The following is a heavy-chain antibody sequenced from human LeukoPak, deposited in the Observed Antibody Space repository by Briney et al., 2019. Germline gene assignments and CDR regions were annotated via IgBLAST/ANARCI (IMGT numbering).Heavy chain of an antibody. CDR1: GYTFTTYY. Sequence: ASVKVSCKASGYTFTTYYMHWLRQAPGQGLEWMGMVDPRGGSTSYAQKFQGRVTMTRDTSTSTVNMELSSLRSEDTAVYYCVRESHGGYFDYWGQGTLVTVSS. CDR3: VRESHGGYFDY. CDR2: VDPRGGST. D-gene: IGHD3-16*01. V-gene: IGHV1-46*01. J-gene: IGHJ4*02.